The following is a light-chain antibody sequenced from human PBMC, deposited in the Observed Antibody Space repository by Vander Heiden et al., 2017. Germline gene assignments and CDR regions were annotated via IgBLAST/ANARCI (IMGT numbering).Light chain of an antibody. Sequence: EIQMTQSPSSLSAPEGDRVTITCRASQSISSYLNWYQQKPGKAPKLLIYAASSLQSGVPSRFSGSGSGTDFTLTISSLQPEDFATYYCQQGYSTPRTFGQGTKVEIK. CDR3: QQGYSTPRT. V-gene: IGKV1-39*01. CDR1: QSISSY. CDR2: AAS. J-gene: IGKJ1*01.